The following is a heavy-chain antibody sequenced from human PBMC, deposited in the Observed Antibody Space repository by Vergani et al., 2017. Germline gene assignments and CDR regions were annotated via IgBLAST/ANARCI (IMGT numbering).Heavy chain of an antibody. CDR1: GGSISSSSYY. D-gene: IGHD5-18*01. J-gene: IGHJ3*02. V-gene: IGHV4-39*01. CDR3: ARLSWIQLWLAAFDI. Sequence: QLQLPESGPGLVKPSETLSLTCTVSGGSISSSSYYWGWIRQPPGKGLEWIGSIYYSGSTYYNPSLESRVTISVDTSKNQFSLKLSSVTAADTAVYYCARLSWIQLWLAAFDIWGQGTMVTVSS. CDR2: IYYSGST.